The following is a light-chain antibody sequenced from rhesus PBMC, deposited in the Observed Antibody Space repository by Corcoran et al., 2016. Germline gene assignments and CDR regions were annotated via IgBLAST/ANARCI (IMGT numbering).Light chain of an antibody. J-gene: IGKJ3*01. CDR1: QGISSW. CDR3: QQYNSAPFT. V-gene: IGKV1-21*01. Sequence: DILMTQSPSSLSASVGDRVTITCRASQGISSWLAWYQQKPGKAPKLLIYKAPRLQSGVPPRFSGSGSGTDFTLTIRSLQPEDFATYYCQQYNSAPFTFGPGTKLDIK. CDR2: KAP.